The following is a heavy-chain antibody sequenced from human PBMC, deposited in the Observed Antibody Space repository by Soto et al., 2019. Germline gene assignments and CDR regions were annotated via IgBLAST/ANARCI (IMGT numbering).Heavy chain of an antibody. D-gene: IGHD6-25*01. Sequence: PVGSLRLSCAASGFDFSRHGMHWVRQAPGRGLEWVAVISYDGSNKYYADSVKGRFTISRDNSKNTLYLQMNSLRAEDTAVYYCARDRLGAFDIWGQGTMVTVSS. V-gene: IGHV3-30*03. CDR2: ISYDGSNK. CDR3: ARDRLGAFDI. J-gene: IGHJ3*02. CDR1: GFDFSRHG.